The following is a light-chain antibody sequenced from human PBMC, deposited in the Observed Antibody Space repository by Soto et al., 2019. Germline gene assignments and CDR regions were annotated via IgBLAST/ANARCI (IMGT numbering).Light chain of an antibody. CDR3: QQYNSYPIT. CDR1: QSISSW. J-gene: IGKJ5*01. CDR2: DAS. V-gene: IGKV1-5*01. Sequence: DIQMTQSPSTLSASVGARVTITCRASQSISSWLAWYQQKPGKAPKLLIYDASNLESGVPSRFSGSGSGTELTITISSLQPDDFATYDCQQYNSYPITFGQGTRLEIK.